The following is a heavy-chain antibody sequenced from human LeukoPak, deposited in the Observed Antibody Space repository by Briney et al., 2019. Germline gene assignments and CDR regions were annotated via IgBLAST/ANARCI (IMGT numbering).Heavy chain of an antibody. CDR3: ARGSRWLQFDY. D-gene: IGHD5-24*01. Sequence: SSETLSLTRAVHGGSFSGYYWSWIRQPPGKGLEWIGEINHSGSTNYNPSLKSRVTISVDTSKNQFSLKLSSVTAADTAVYYCARGSRWLQFDYWGQGTLVTVSS. CDR2: INHSGST. J-gene: IGHJ4*02. V-gene: IGHV4-34*01. CDR1: GGSFSGYY.